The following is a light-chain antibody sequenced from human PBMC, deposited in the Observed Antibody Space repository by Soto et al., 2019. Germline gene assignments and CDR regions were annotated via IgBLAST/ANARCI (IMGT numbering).Light chain of an antibody. J-gene: IGKJ1*01. Sequence: EIVLTQSPATLSLSPGERASLSCRASQSVNNFLAWYQQRPGQAPRLLMYEASNRATGVPARFSGSGSGTDFTLTISSLEPEDFAFYFCQQRSHWPTFGQGTKVDIK. CDR3: QQRSHWPT. CDR2: EAS. CDR1: QSVNNF. V-gene: IGKV3-11*01.